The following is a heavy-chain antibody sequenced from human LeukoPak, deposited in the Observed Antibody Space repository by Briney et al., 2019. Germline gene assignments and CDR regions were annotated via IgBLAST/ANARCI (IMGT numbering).Heavy chain of an antibody. CDR3: AKDKTSGNAGPFDL. J-gene: IGHJ5*02. CDR2: ITWNSGII. V-gene: IGHV3-9*01. D-gene: IGHD3-10*01. CDR1: GFTFDDYA. Sequence: PGGSLRLSCAASGFTFDDYAMHWVRQPPGKGLEWVSGITWNSGIIRYADSVKGRFTISRDNARNSLYLQMNSLTTEDTAFYYCAKDKTSGNAGPFDLWGQGTLVTVSS.